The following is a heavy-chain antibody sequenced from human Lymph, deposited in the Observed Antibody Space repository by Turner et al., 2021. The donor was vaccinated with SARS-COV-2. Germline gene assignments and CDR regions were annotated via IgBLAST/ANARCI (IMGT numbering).Heavy chain of an antibody. Sequence: QVQLVQSGAEVKKPGASVKVSCTASGYTFIGSYMHWVRQAPGQGLEWMGWINPNSGGTNYAQKFQCRVTMTRDTSISAAYLELSRLRSDDTAVYYCASVVERYNDFWSGYSGGYGMDVWGQGTTVTVSS. J-gene: IGHJ6*02. CDR1: GYTFIGSY. D-gene: IGHD3-3*01. CDR2: INPNSGGT. CDR3: ASVVERYNDFWSGYSGGYGMDV. V-gene: IGHV1-2*02.